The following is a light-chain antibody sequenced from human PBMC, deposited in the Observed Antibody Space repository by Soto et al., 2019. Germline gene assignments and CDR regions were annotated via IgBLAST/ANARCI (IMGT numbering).Light chain of an antibody. CDR1: QGISSY. Sequence: AIRMTQSPSSLSASTGDRVTITCRASQGISSYLAWYQQKPGKAPKLLIYAASTLQSGVPSRFSGSGSGTDFTLTISCLQSEDLATYYCQQYYSYPRTFGQGTKLDIK. CDR3: QQYYSYPRT. V-gene: IGKV1-8*01. CDR2: AAS. J-gene: IGKJ2*01.